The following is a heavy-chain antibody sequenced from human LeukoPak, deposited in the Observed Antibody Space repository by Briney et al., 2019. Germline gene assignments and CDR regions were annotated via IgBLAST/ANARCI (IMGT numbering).Heavy chain of an antibody. CDR1: SGSISSYY. CDR2: INYRWNT. Sequence: PSETLSLTCTVSSGSISSYYWTWIRQSPGKGLEWIGYINYRWNTNSNPSLKSRVTILVDTSKNQLSLKLSSVTAADTAVYYCARFKRAGGWSYFDYWGQGTLVTVSS. D-gene: IGHD6-19*01. V-gene: IGHV4-59*01. CDR3: ARFKRAGGWSYFDY. J-gene: IGHJ4*02.